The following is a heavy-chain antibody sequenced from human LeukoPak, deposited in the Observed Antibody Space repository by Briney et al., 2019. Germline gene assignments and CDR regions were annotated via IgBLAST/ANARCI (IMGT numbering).Heavy chain of an antibody. CDR1: GFTFSSYW. CDR2: IKQDGSEK. V-gene: IGHV3-7*01. D-gene: IGHD6-19*01. Sequence: GGSLRLSCAASGFTFSSYWMSWVRQAPGKGLEWVANIKQDGSEKYYVDSVKGRFTISRDNAKNSLYLQMNSLRAEDTAVYYCAREGVVAGTYYGMDVWGQGTTVTVSS. J-gene: IGHJ6*02. CDR3: AREGVVAGTYYGMDV.